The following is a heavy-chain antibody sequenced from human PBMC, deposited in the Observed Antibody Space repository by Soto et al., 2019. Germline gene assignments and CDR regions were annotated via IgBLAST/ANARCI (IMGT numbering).Heavy chain of an antibody. D-gene: IGHD6-19*01. CDR2: INPNSGGT. CDR3: ARDSVADKFNWFDP. Sequence: GASVKVSCKASGYTFTGYYMHWVRQAPGQGLEWMGWINPNSGGTNYAQKFQGWVTMTRDTSISTAYMELSRLRSDDMAVYYCARDSVADKFNWFDPWGQGTLVTVSS. J-gene: IGHJ5*02. CDR1: GYTFTGYY. V-gene: IGHV1-2*04.